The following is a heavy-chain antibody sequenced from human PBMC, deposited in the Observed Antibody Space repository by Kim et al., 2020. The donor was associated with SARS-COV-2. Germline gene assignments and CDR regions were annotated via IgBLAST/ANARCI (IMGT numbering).Heavy chain of an antibody. D-gene: IGHD3-22*01. CDR2: INGDGSTT. Sequence: GGSLRLSCAASGFTFINYWMHWVRQAPGKGLVWVSRINGDGSTTSYADSVKGRFTISRDNAKNTLYLQMNSLRVEDTALYYLVRRYYDSSGNDYFDNWGQGTPVTVSS. CDR3: VRRYYDSSGNDYFDN. J-gene: IGHJ4*02. V-gene: IGHV3-74*01. CDR1: GFTFINYW.